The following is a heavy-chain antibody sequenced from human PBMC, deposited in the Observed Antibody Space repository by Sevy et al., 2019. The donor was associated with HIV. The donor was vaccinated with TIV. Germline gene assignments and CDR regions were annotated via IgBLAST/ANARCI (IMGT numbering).Heavy chain of an antibody. D-gene: IGHD6-25*01. CDR3: ARAGIAAGDAFDI. Sequence: ASVQVSCKASGYTFTSYDINWVRQATGQGLEWMGWMNPNSGNTGYAQKFQGRVTMTRNTSISTAYMELSSLRSEDTAVYYCARAGIAAGDAFDIWGQGTMVTVSS. CDR2: MNPNSGNT. J-gene: IGHJ3*02. CDR1: GYTFTSYD. V-gene: IGHV1-8*01.